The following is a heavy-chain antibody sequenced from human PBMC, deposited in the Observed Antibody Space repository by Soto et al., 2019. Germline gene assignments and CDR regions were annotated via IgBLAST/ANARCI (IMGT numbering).Heavy chain of an antibody. Sequence: GGSLRLSCAASGFAFSSYGMHWVRQTPGKGLEWVAVLGYDGGGRYYADSVKGRFTISRDNSKNTLHLQMDSLRVEDTALYYCAREPVGPDYAMDVWGQGTTVTVSS. V-gene: IGHV3-33*01. D-gene: IGHD1-26*01. CDR2: LGYDGGGR. CDR3: AREPVGPDYAMDV. CDR1: GFAFSSYG. J-gene: IGHJ6*02.